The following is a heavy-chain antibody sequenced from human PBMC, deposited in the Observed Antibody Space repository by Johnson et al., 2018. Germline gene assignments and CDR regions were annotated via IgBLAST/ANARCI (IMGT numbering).Heavy chain of an antibody. CDR3: GRNGDSSGYGV. J-gene: IGHJ6*04. CDR1: GFTFSSYS. V-gene: IGHV3-21*01. CDR2: ISSNSSYI. Sequence: VQLVESGGGLVKPGGSLRLSCAATGFTFSSYSMNWVRQAPGTGPEWFSSISSNSSYIYYADPVKGRFTISRDNAKNSLYLQMNSLRSEDTAGYYCGRNGDSSGYGVWGKGTTVTVSS. D-gene: IGHD3-22*01.